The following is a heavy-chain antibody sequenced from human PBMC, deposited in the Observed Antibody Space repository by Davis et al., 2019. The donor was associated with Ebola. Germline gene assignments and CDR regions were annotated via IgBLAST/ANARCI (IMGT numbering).Heavy chain of an antibody. V-gene: IGHV1-69-2*01. D-gene: IGHD3-9*01. CDR3: ATLDILTAFLSYAMDV. CDR2: VDPKAGKT. CDR1: GYSFSDYY. J-gene: IGHJ6*02. Sequence: AASVKVSCKGSGYSFSDYYMHWIQGAPGKGLEWVGLVDPKAGKTIYAEKFKDRVTITADKSTDTVYMELSGLRFEDTAIYYCATLDILTAFLSYAMDVWGQGTTVTVS.